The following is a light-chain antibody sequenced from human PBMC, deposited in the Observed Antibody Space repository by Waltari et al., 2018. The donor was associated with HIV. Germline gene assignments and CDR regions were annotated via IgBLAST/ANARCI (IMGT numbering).Light chain of an antibody. CDR3: QSYDSSLSGV. V-gene: IGLV1-40*01. Sequence: QSVLTQPPSVSGAPGQRVTISCTGSSSNIGAGYDVHWYQQLPGTAPKVLIYGNSNRPSGVPDRFSGSKSGTSASLAITGLQAEEEADYYCQSYDSSLSGVFGGGTKLTVL. CDR2: GNS. CDR1: SSNIGAGYD. J-gene: IGLJ3*02.